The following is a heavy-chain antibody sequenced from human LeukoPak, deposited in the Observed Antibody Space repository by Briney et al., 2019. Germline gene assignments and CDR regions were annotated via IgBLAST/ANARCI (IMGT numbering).Heavy chain of an antibody. CDR2: IYYSGGT. J-gene: IGHJ6*02. V-gene: IGHV4-59*08. D-gene: IGHD6-13*01. Sequence: SETLSLTCTVSGGSISSYYWSWIRQPPGKGLEWIGYIYYSGGTSYNPSLKSRVTISVDTSKNQFSLKLSSVTAADTAVYYCARHVGGSWYAYYYYGMDVWGQGTTVTVSS. CDR3: ARHVGGSWYAYYYYGMDV. CDR1: GGSISSYY.